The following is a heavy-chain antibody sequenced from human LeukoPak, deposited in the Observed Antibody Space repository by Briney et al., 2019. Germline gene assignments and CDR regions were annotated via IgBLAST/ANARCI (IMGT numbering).Heavy chain of an antibody. D-gene: IGHD3-16*01. J-gene: IGHJ4*02. CDR1: GFSFSNHW. Sequence: GGSLRLSCAASGFSFSNHWMIWVRQAPGKGLEWVANIKQDGREKYYADSVKGRFTISRDNAKNSLYLQMNSLGAEDTAVYYCVRDLFGRDRRPFDCWGQGTLVTVSS. V-gene: IGHV3-7*01. CDR2: IKQDGREK. CDR3: VRDLFGRDRRPFDC.